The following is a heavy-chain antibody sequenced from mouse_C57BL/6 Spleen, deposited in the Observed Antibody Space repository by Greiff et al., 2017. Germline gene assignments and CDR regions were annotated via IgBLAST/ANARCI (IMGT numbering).Heavy chain of an antibody. V-gene: IGHV1-50*01. CDR1: GYTFTSYW. CDR3: ARSKFTSEFAY. J-gene: IGHJ3*01. Sequence: QVQLQQPGAELVKPGASVKLSCKASGYTFTSYWMQWVNQRPGQGLEWIGEIDPSDSYTNYNQKFKGKATLTVDTSSSTAYMQLSSLTSEDSAVYYCARSKFTSEFAYWGQGTLVTVSA. CDR2: IDPSDSYT.